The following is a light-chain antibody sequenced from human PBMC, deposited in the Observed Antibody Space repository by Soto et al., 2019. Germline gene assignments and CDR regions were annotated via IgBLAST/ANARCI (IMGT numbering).Light chain of an antibody. J-gene: IGKJ2*01. V-gene: IGKV3-20*01. CDR2: GAS. Sequence: EIVLTQSPGTLSLSPGERATLSCKASQSVTSRYLAWYQQKPGQAPRLLIYGASSRATGIPDRFSGSGSGTDFTLTISRPEPEDFAVYFCKQYNNSTEYTFGQGTKLEIK. CDR1: QSVTSRY. CDR3: KQYNNSTEYT.